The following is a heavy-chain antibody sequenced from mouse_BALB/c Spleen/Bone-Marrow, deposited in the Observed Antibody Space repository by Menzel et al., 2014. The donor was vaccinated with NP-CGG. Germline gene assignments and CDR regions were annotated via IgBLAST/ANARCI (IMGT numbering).Heavy chain of an antibody. V-gene: IGHV2-2*02. CDR3: ARGNYGAWVTH. J-gene: IGHJ3*01. Sequence: SGPGLVQPSQRLSITCTVSGFSLTKHGVHWIRQSPGKSLEWLGVIWGGGSTDYNAAFISRLSISKDNSKSQVVFKMNSLEVNDRAMYYCARGNYGAWVTHWGQGTLVTVSA. CDR2: IWGGGST. D-gene: IGHD2-1*01. CDR1: GFSLTKHG.